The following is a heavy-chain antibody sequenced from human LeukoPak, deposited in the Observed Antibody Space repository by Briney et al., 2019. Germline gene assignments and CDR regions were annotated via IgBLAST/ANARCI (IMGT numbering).Heavy chain of an antibody. D-gene: IGHD3-10*01. CDR1: GGSISSNNYF. V-gene: IGHV4-39*07. Sequence: SETLSLTCTVSGGSISSNNYFWGWIRQPPGKGLEWTGTIYYSGSTYYNPSLQRRVSISLDTSKNQFSLKLSSVTAADTAVYYCARCYGSGPYYMDVWGKGTTVTISS. J-gene: IGHJ6*03. CDR3: ARCYGSGPYYMDV. CDR2: IYYSGST.